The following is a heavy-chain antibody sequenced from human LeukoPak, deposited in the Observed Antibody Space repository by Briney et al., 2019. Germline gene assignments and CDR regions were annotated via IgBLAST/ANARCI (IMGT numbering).Heavy chain of an antibody. D-gene: IGHD6-13*01. J-gene: IGHJ6*02. CDR3: ARSGYSSSWYVDGMDV. CDR1: GFTFSSYW. CDR2: IKQDGSEK. V-gene: IGHV3-7*01. Sequence: GGSLRLSCAASGFTFSSYWMSWVRQAPGKGLEWVANIKQDGSEKYYVDSVKGRFTISRDNAKNSLYLQMNSLRAEDTAVYCCARSGYSSSWYVDGMDVWGQGTTVTVSS.